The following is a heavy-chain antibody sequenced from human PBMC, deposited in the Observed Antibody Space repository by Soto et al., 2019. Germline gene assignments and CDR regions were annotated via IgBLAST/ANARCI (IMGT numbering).Heavy chain of an antibody. CDR2: IYYSGST. V-gene: IGHV4-38-2*01. CDR1: GYSITNGDY. J-gene: IGHJ3*02. Sequence: AETLSLTCAVSGYSITNGDYWGWIRQPPGKGLEWIASIYYSGSTYYSPSLKSRVTISVDTSKNQFSLKLTSVIAADTALDYGARNLTMTRGGAFDIWGHGTMVT. CDR3: ARNLTMTRGGAFDI. D-gene: IGHD3-10*01.